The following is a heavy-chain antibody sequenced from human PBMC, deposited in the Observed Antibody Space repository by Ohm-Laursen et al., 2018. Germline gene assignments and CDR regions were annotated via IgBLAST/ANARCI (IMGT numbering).Heavy chain of an antibody. J-gene: IGHJ4*02. V-gene: IGHV4-34*01. D-gene: IGHD6-6*01. CDR3: ARIGYRSSSFDY. Sequence: PSETLSLTCAVYGGSFSGYYWSWIRQPPGKGLEWIGEINHSGSTNYNPSLKSRVTISVDTSKNQFSLKLSSVTAEDTAVYFCARIGYRSSSFDYWGQGTLVTVSS. CDR2: INHSGST. CDR1: GGSFSGYY.